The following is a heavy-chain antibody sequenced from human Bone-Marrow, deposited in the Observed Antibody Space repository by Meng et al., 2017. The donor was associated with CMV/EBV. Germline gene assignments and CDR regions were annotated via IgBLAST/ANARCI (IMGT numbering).Heavy chain of an antibody. CDR3: ARGRIVVVPAAPYYFDY. D-gene: IGHD2-2*01. CDR1: GGSFSGYY. J-gene: IGHJ4*02. Sequence: YGGSFSGYYWSWIRQTPGKGLEWSGEINHSGSNNYNPSLKSRVTISVDTSKNQFSLKLSSVTAADTAVYYCARGRIVVVPAAPYYFDYWGQGTLVTVSS. CDR2: INHSGSN. V-gene: IGHV4-34*01.